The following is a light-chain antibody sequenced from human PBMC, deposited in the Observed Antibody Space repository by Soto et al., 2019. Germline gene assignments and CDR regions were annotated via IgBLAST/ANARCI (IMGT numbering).Light chain of an antibody. CDR3: QQGSYWPPLYT. J-gene: IGKJ2*01. Sequence: EIVLTQSPATLSLSPGERATLSCRASQSVSSYLAWYQQKPGQAPRLLVYDASNRATDIPARFSGSGSGTDFTLTISSLEPEDSAVYYCQQGSYWPPLYTFGQGTKLEIK. CDR2: DAS. V-gene: IGKV3-11*01. CDR1: QSVSSY.